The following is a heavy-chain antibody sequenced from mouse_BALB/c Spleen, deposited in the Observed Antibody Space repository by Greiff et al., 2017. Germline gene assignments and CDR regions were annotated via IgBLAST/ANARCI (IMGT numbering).Heavy chain of an antibody. CDR1: GYSITSGYY. V-gene: IGHV3-6*02. CDR3: ARVTYYGNYSYAMDY. Sequence: EVKLMESGPGLVKPSQSLSLTCSVTGYSITSGYYWNWIRQFPGNKLEWMGYISYDGSNNYNPSLKNRISITRDTSKNQFFLKLNSVTTEDTATYYCARVTYYGNYSYAMDYWGQGTSVTVSS. CDR2: ISYDGSN. D-gene: IGHD2-10*01. J-gene: IGHJ4*01.